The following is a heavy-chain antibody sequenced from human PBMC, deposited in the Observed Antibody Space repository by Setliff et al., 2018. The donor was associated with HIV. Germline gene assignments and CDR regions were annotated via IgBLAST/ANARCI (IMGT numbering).Heavy chain of an antibody. J-gene: IGHJ6*03. Sequence: PSETLSLTCTVSGGSISSYYWSWIRQPPGKGLEWIGYIYYSGTTSYNPSLKSRVTISVDTSKNQLSLKLTSVTAADTAVYYCARDRRGYYYGSGSCYMDVWGTGTTVTVSS. CDR2: IYYSGTT. D-gene: IGHD3-10*01. CDR1: GGSISSYY. CDR3: ARDRRGYYYGSGSCYMDV. V-gene: IGHV4-59*12.